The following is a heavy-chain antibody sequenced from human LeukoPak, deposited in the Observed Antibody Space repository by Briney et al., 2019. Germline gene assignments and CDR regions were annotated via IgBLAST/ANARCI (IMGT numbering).Heavy chain of an antibody. Sequence: PGGSLRLSCAASGFTFTSYGMHWVRQSPGKGLEWVALITYDGYYKYYSGSVKGRFTISSDTSKNTLYLQMNSLRAEDTAVYYCARVYGSGSYLDYWGQGTLVTVSS. CDR2: ITYDGYYK. V-gene: IGHV3-30*03. D-gene: IGHD3-10*01. CDR3: ARVYGSGSYLDY. CDR1: GFTFTSYG. J-gene: IGHJ4*02.